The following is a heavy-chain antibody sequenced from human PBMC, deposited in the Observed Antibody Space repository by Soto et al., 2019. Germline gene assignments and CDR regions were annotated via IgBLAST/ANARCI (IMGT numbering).Heavy chain of an antibody. J-gene: IGHJ5*02. V-gene: IGHV3-74*01. Sequence: PGGSLRLSCAASGFTFSSYWMHWVRQAPGKGLVWVSRINSDGSSTSYADSVKGRFTISRDNAKNTLYLQMNSLRAEDTAVYYCARDEGGSYGRFWFDPWGQGTLVTVSS. CDR1: GFTFSSYW. CDR3: ARDEGGSYGRFWFDP. D-gene: IGHD1-26*01. CDR2: INSDGSST.